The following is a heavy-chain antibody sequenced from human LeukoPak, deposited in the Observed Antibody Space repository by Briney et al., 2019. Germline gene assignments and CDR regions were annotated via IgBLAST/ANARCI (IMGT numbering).Heavy chain of an antibody. CDR3: ARDLDEYYYDSSGYPLEGAFDI. D-gene: IGHD3-22*01. J-gene: IGHJ3*02. Sequence: GGSLRLSCAASGFTFSNYWMSWVRQAPGKGLEWVANIAQDGSERYYVDSVKGRFTISRDNAKNSLYLQMNSLRAEDTAVYYCARDLDEYYYDSSGYPLEGAFDIWGQGTMVTVSS. CDR1: GFTFSNYW. V-gene: IGHV3-7*01. CDR2: IAQDGSER.